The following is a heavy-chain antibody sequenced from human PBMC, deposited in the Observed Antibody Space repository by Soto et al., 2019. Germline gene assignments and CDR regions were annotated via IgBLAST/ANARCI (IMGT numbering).Heavy chain of an antibody. D-gene: IGHD2-15*01. V-gene: IGHV4-59*01. CDR3: AREVVVVAATVYYYYGMDV. CDR2: IYYSGST. CDR1: GGCMSSYY. J-gene: IGHJ6*02. Sequence: EILSLSWTVSGGCMSSYYWSWIRQPPGRVLEWIGYIYYSGSTNYNPSLKSRVTISVDTSKNQFSLKLSSVTAADTAVYYCAREVVVVAATVYYYYGMDVWGQGTTVTVSS.